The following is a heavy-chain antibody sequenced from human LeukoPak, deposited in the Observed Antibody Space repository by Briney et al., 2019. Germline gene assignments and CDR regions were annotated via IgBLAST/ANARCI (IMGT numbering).Heavy chain of an antibody. J-gene: IGHJ4*02. CDR2: ISAYNGNT. Sequence: GASVKVSCKASGYTFTSYGISWVRQAPGQGLEWMGWISAYNGNTNYAQKLQGRVTMTTDTSTSTAYMKLRSLRSDDTAVYYCARLGEAYCGGDCASDYWGQGTLVTVSS. CDR1: GYTFTSYG. CDR3: ARLGEAYCGGDCASDY. D-gene: IGHD2-21*02. V-gene: IGHV1-18*01.